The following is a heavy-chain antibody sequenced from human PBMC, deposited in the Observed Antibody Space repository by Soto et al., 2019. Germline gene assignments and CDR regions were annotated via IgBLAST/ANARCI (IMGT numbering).Heavy chain of an antibody. D-gene: IGHD3-10*01. V-gene: IGHV4-59*01. Sequence: SETLSLTCTVSGGSISSYYWSWIRQPPGKGLEWIGSIYYSGSTNYNPSLKSRVTISVDTSKNQFSLMLSSVTAADTAVYYCARGVGYYGSGSYYGYWGQGTLVTVSS. J-gene: IGHJ4*02. CDR1: GGSISSYY. CDR3: ARGVGYYGSGSYYGY. CDR2: IYYSGST.